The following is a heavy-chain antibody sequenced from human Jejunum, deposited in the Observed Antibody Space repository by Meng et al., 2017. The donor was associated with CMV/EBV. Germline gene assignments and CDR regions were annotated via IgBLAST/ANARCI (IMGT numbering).Heavy chain of an antibody. J-gene: IGHJ4*02. CDR1: GFTFSSYW. Sequence: EVALVESGVGLVQPGGSLRVSCAASGFTFSSYWMNWVSQAPGKGLVWVSRINNDGSSTDYADSVQGRFTISRDNAKNTLDLQMNSLRAEDTAVYYCVRDPSQELFLFDHWGPGTLVTVSS. CDR3: VRDPSQELFLFDH. CDR2: INNDGSST. V-gene: IGHV3-74*01. D-gene: IGHD3-10*01.